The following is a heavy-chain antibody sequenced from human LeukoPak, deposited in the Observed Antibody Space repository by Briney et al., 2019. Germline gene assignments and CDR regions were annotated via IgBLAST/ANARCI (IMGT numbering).Heavy chain of an antibody. J-gene: IGHJ4*02. Sequence: SETLSLTCAVYGGSFSGYYWSWIRQPPGKGLEWIGEINHSGSTNYNPSPKSRVTISVDTSKNQFSLKLSSVTAADTAVYYCARGSSAVAYYYGSGSYSLFGYWGQGTLVTVSS. V-gene: IGHV4-34*01. CDR3: ARGSSAVAYYYGSGSYSLFGY. CDR2: INHSGST. D-gene: IGHD3-10*01. CDR1: GGSFSGYY.